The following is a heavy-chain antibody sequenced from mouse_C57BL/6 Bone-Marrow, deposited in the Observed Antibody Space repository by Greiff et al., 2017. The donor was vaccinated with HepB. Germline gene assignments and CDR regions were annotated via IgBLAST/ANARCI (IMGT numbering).Heavy chain of an antibody. D-gene: IGHD2-5*01. CDR1: GFSLTSYA. CDR2: IWTGGGT. V-gene: IGHV2-9-1*01. CDR3: ARSPDHYSKGYYAMGY. Sequence: VKLVESGPGLVAPSQSLSITCTVSGFSLTSYAISWVRQPPGKGLEWLGVIWTGGGTNYNSALKSRLSISKDNSKSQVFLKMNSLQTDDTARYYCARSPDHYSKGYYAMGYWGQGTSVTVSS. J-gene: IGHJ4*01.